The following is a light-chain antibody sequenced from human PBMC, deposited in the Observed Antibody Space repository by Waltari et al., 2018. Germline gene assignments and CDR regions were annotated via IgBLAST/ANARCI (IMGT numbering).Light chain of an antibody. Sequence: EIVLTQSPGSLSSSPGERVTLSCRASQSVSRALAWYQQKPGQAPRLLIFGASNRGTGIPDRFSGSGSETDLSLTISRLEPEDFAGYYCQHYVRLPATFGRGTKVEIK. J-gene: IGKJ1*01. V-gene: IGKV3-20*01. CDR2: GAS. CDR3: QHYVRLPAT. CDR1: QSVSRA.